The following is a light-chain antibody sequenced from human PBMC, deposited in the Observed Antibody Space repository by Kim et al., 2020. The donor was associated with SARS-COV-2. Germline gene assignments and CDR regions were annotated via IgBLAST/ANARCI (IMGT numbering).Light chain of an antibody. Sequence: QPVLTQSPSASASLGASVKLTCTLSSGHSNYAIAWHQQQPEKGPRYLMKLNSDGSHNKGDGIPDRFSGSSSGAERYLTISSLQSEDEADYYCQTWGTGNWVFGGGTQLTV. CDR3: QTWGTGNWV. CDR1: SGHSNYA. CDR2: LNSDGSH. V-gene: IGLV4-69*01. J-gene: IGLJ3*02.